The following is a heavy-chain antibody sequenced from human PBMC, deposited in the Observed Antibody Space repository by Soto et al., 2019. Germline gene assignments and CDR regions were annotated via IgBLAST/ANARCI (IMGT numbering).Heavy chain of an antibody. CDR1: GFTFTNYW. D-gene: IGHD2-15*01. Sequence: EVQLEESGGGLVQPGGSLRLACAASGFTFTNYWMNWVRQAPGKGLEWVANIGQNGGGMNYVDSVRGRFTVSRDNAKNSLYLQMNSLRAEDTVVYYCARGTPKPVVDYWGQGTLVTVSS. CDR2: IGQNGGGM. V-gene: IGHV3-7*03. J-gene: IGHJ4*01. CDR3: ARGTPKPVVDY.